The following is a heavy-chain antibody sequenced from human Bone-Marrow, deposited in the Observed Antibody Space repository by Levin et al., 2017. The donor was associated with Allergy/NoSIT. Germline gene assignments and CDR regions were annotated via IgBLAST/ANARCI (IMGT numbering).Heavy chain of an antibody. Sequence: KSGGSLRLSCKASGGTFSSYAISWVRQAPGQGLEWMGGIIPIFGTANYAQKFQGRVTITADKSTSTAYMELSSLRSEDTAVYYCARQRIPPNISNIVVVPAAKPNYYDYDYMDVWGKGTTVTVSS. V-gene: IGHV1-69*06. CDR1: GGTFSSYA. D-gene: IGHD2-2*01. J-gene: IGHJ6*03. CDR2: IIPIFGTA. CDR3: ARQRIPPNISNIVVVPAAKPNYYDYDYMDV.